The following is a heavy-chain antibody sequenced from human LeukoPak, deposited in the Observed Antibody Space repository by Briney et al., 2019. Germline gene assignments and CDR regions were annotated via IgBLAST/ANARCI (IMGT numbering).Heavy chain of an antibody. CDR2: IYHSGST. CDR3: ARSTNWDFAFDI. V-gene: IGHV4-4*02. J-gene: IGHJ3*02. D-gene: IGHD7-27*01. CDR1: GGSISSSNW. Sequence: SETLSLTCAVSGGSISSSNWWSWVRPPPGKGLEWIGEIYHSGSTNYNPSLKSRVTISVDKSKNQFSLKLSSVTAADTAVYYCARSTNWDFAFDIWGQGTMVTVSS.